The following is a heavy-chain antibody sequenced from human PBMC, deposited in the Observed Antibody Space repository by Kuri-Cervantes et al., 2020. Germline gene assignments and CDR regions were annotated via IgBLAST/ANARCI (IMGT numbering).Heavy chain of an antibody. V-gene: IGHV1-69*06. CDR1: GGTFSSYA. CDR2: TIPIFGTA. J-gene: IGHJ4*02. Sequence: SVKVSCKASGGTFSSYAISWVRQAPGQGLEWMGGTIPIFGTANYAQKFQGRVTITADKSTSTAYMELSSLRSEDTAVYYCAADTGYYGSGSYSLFDYWGQGTLVTVSS. D-gene: IGHD3-10*01. CDR3: AADTGYYGSGSYSLFDY.